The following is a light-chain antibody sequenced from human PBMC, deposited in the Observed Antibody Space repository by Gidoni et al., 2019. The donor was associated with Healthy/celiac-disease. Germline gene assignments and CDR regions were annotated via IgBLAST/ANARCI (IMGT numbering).Light chain of an antibody. V-gene: IGKV1-5*03. Sequence: DIQMTQSPSTLSASVGDRVTITCRTSQRISSWLAWYQQKQGKAPKLLIYKASSLESGVPLRFSGSGSGTEFTLTISSLQPDDFATYYCQQYNSYSPGFTFGPGTKVDIK. CDR3: QQYNSYSPGFT. J-gene: IGKJ3*01. CDR2: KAS. CDR1: QRISSW.